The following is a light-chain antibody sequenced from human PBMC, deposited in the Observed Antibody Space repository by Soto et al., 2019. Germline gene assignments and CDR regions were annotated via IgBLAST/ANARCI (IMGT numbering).Light chain of an antibody. CDR1: QSVSSNY. CDR2: GVS. CDR3: QQYGSLPWT. Sequence: EIVLTQSPGSLSLSPGERATLSCRASQSVSSNYLAWYQQKPGQAPRLLMFGVSSRATGIPDRFSGSGSGTDFTLTSSRLEPEDSAVYHCQQYGSLPWTFGQGTKVEIK. J-gene: IGKJ1*01. V-gene: IGKV3-20*01.